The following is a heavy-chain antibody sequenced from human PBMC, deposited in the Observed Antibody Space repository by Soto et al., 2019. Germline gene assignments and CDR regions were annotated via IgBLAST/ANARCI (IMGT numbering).Heavy chain of an antibody. J-gene: IGHJ6*02. V-gene: IGHV1-3*01. CDR1: GYTFTSYA. CDR3: VIGSSSTSLGHYYYYYGMDV. CDR2: INAGNGNT. D-gene: IGHD2-2*01. Sequence: WASVKVSCKASGYTFTSYAMHWVRQAPGQRLEWMGWINAGNGNTKYSQKFQGRVTITRDTSASTAYMELSSLRSEDTAVYYCVIGSSSTSLGHYYYYYGMDVWGQGTTVTVSS.